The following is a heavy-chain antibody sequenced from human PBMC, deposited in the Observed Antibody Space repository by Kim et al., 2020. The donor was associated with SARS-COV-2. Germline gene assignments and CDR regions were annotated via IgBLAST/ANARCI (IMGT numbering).Heavy chain of an antibody. CDR3: ATIIAAAGIYVGGW. D-gene: IGHD6-13*01. J-gene: IGHJ3*01. Sequence: SVKVSCKASGGTFSSYAISWVRQAPGQGLEWMGRIIPILGIANYAQKFQGRVTITADKSTSTAYMELSSLRSEDTAVYYCATIIAAAGIYVGGWWGQGTMVTVSS. CDR2: IIPILGIA. CDR1: GGTFSSYA. V-gene: IGHV1-69*04.